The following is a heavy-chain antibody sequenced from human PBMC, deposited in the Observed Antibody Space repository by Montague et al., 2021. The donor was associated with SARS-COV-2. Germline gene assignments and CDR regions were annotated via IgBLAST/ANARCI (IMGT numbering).Heavy chain of an antibody. CDR2: FSRSGGS. Sequence: SETLSLTCTVSGGSMSDYYWTWIRQPPGKGPEWIGYFSRSGGSNXSPSLRGRVTISLVTSRSQLSLQLSSVTAADTAFYYCARLTQLGYCSSASCSPALYFDYWGQGFLVSVSS. CDR3: ARLTQLGYCSSASCSPALYFDY. D-gene: IGHD2-15*01. CDR1: GGSMSDYY. V-gene: IGHV4-59*01. J-gene: IGHJ4*02.